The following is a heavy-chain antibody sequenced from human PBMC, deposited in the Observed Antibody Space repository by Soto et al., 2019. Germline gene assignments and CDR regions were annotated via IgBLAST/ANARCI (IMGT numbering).Heavy chain of an antibody. CDR3: ATETTVTTKKSYYYYYYMDV. D-gene: IGHD4-17*01. Sequence: ASVKFSCKVSGYTLTELSMHWVRQAPGKGLEWMGGFDPEDGETIYAQKFQGRVTMTEDTSTDTAYMELSSLRSEDTAVYYCATETTVTTKKSYYYYYYMDVWGKGTTVTVSS. J-gene: IGHJ6*03. CDR2: FDPEDGET. CDR1: GYTLTELS. V-gene: IGHV1-24*01.